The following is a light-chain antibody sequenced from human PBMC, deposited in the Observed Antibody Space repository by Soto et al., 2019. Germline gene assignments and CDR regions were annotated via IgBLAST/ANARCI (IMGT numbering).Light chain of an antibody. V-gene: IGKV3-15*01. Sequence: EIVMTQSPATLSVSPGERATLSCRASQSVSSNLAWYQQKPGQAPRLLIYGASTRATGIPARFSGSGSGTEFTLTISSLPSEDFAVYYCQQYYSSPTFGQGTKLEIQ. CDR1: QSVSSN. CDR2: GAS. J-gene: IGKJ2*01. CDR3: QQYYSSPT.